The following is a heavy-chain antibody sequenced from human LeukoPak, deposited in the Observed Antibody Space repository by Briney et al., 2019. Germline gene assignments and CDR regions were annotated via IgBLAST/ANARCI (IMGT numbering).Heavy chain of an antibody. CDR3: ALYTGGYLDY. CDR2: IFYSGST. D-gene: IGHD3-16*01. V-gene: IGHV4-39*01. J-gene: IGHJ4*02. Sequence: KTSETLSLTRTVSGGSISSSSYYWGWIRQPPGKGLEWIGSIFYSGSTYYNPSLKSRVTISVATSKNQFSLKLSSVTAADTAVYYCALYTGGYLDYWGQGTLVTVSS. CDR1: GGSISSSSYY.